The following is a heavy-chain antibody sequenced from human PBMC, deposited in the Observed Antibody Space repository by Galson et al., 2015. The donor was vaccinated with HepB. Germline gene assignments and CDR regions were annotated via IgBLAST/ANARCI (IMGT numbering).Heavy chain of an antibody. CDR1: GYTFTSYD. Sequence: SVKVSCKASGYTFTSYDINWVRQATGQGLEWMGWMNPNSGNTGYALKFQGRVTMTRNTSISTAYMELSSLRSEDTAVYYCAIELAAAENHDAFDIWGQGTMVTVSS. V-gene: IGHV1-8*01. D-gene: IGHD6-13*01. CDR2: MNPNSGNT. CDR3: AIELAAAENHDAFDI. J-gene: IGHJ3*02.